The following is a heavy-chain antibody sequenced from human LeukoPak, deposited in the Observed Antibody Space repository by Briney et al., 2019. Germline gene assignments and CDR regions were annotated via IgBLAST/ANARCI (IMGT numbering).Heavy chain of an antibody. D-gene: IGHD5-18*01. CDR3: VWGTGGYRYEY. Sequence: EESLKISCQGSGYTFTNNWIGWVRQMPGKGLEWMGIINPADSDTRYGPSLQGQVAISADKSINTAYLQWSSLKASDTAIYFCVWGTGGYRYEYWGQGTPVTVSS. V-gene: IGHV5-51*01. CDR2: INPADSDT. J-gene: IGHJ4*02. CDR1: GYTFTNNW.